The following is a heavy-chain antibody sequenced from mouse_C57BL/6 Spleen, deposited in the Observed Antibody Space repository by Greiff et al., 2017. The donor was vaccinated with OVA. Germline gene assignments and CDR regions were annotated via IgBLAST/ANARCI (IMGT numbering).Heavy chain of an antibody. CDR1: GFTFSSYG. CDR3: ARQRSTTVYYFDY. Sequence: DVKLVESGGDLVKPGGSLKLSCAASGFTFSSYGMSWVRQTPDKRLEWVATISSGGSYTYYPDSVKGRFTISRDNAKNTLYLQMSSLKSEDTAMDYCARQRSTTVYYFDYWGQGTTLTVSS. V-gene: IGHV5-6*02. J-gene: IGHJ2*01. D-gene: IGHD2-2*01. CDR2: ISSGGSYT.